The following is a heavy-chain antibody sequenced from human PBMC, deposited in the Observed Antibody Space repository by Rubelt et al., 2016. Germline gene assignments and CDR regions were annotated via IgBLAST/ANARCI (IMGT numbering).Heavy chain of an antibody. V-gene: IGHV3-74*01. CDR1: GFSFSMYW. J-gene: IGHJ6*02. Sequence: GSLRLSCAASGFSFSMYWMHWVRQVPGKGLVWVSRINSDGSSTSYADSLKGRFTISRDNSKNTLYLQMNSLRAEDTAVYYCAREQDSMDVWGQGTTVTVSS. CDR3: AREQDSMDV. D-gene: IGHD3/OR15-3a*01. CDR2: INSDGSST.